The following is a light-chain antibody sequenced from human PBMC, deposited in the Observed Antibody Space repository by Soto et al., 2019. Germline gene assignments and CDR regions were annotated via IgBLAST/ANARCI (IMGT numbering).Light chain of an antibody. V-gene: IGKV1-17*01. Sequence: DIQMTQSPSSLSASVGDRVTITCRASQGIGNDLGWYQQRPGKAPKILIHKASSLEAGVPSRFSGSDSGTEFTLTISSVQPDDFATYFCLQYNIYPLSFGGGTKVDIK. CDR1: QGIGND. J-gene: IGKJ4*01. CDR3: LQYNIYPLS. CDR2: KAS.